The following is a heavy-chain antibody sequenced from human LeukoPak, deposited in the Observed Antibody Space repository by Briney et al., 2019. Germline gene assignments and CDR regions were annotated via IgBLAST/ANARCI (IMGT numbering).Heavy chain of an antibody. CDR1: GGSISSGGYY. D-gene: IGHD5-18*01. V-gene: IGHV4-31*03. Sequence: SETQSLTCTVSGGSISSGGYYWSWIRQHPGKGLEWIGYIYYSGSTYYNPSLKSRVTISVDTSKNQFSLKLSSVTAADTAVYYCARVSDTAMVTGYFDYWGQGTLVTVSS. J-gene: IGHJ4*02. CDR2: IYYSGST. CDR3: ARVSDTAMVTGYFDY.